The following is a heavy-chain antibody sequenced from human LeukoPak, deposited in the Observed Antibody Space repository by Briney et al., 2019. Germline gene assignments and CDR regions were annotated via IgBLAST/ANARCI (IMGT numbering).Heavy chain of an antibody. Sequence: GGSLRLSCAASGFTFSSFWMSWVRQTPGKGLEWVANIKEDGSRKHYTGSVRGRFTISRDNDKNSLYLEMNSLRAEDTAVYYCTRSPNAGDLDYWGQGTLVTVSS. CDR3: TRSPNAGDLDY. CDR2: IKEDGSRK. V-gene: IGHV3-7*03. CDR1: GFTFSSFW. D-gene: IGHD2-21*02. J-gene: IGHJ4*02.